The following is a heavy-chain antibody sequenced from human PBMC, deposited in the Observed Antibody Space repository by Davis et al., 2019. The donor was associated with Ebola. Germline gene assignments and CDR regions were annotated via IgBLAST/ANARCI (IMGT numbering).Heavy chain of an antibody. Sequence: SETLSLTCTVSGGSISSGDYYWSWIRQPPGKGLEWIGYIYYSGSTYYNPSLKSRVTISVDTSKNQFSLKLSSVTAADTAVYYCARDRRDYDFWSGYSYYYYYGMDVWGQGTTVTVSS. D-gene: IGHD3-3*01. V-gene: IGHV4-30-4*01. CDR3: ARDRRDYDFWSGYSYYYYYGMDV. J-gene: IGHJ6*02. CDR1: GGSISSGDYY. CDR2: IYYSGST.